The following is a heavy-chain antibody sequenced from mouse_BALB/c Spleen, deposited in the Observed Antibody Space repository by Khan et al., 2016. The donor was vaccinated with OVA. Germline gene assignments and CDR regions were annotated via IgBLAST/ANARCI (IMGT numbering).Heavy chain of an antibody. Sequence: DVKLVESGGGLVQPGGSRKLSCVASGFTFSSFGMHWVRQAPEKGLEWVAYISGDSTTLYYTDTVKGRFTISRDNPRNTLFLQMTSLRSEDMTMYYCTRSDFFGYYFDQWGQGTTLTVSS. D-gene: IGHD2-4*01. CDR1: GFTFSSFG. CDR2: ISGDSTTL. V-gene: IGHV5-17*02. J-gene: IGHJ2*01. CDR3: TRSDFFGYYFDQ.